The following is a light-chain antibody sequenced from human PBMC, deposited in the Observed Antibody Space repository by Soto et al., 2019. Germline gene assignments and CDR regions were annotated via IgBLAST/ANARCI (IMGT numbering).Light chain of an antibody. CDR2: DNN. J-gene: IGLJ3*02. CDR1: SSNIGSNT. Sequence: QSVLTQPPSASGTPGQRVTISCSGSSSNIGSNTVNWYQQLPGTAPKLLIYDNNKRPSGIPDRFSGSKSGTSATLGITGLQTGDEADYYCGTWDISLSAGVFGGGTKLTVL. V-gene: IGLV1-51*01. CDR3: GTWDISLSAGV.